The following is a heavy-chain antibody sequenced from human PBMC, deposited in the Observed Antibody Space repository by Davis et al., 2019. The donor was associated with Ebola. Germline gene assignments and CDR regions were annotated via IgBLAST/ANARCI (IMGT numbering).Heavy chain of an antibody. CDR3: ARDRAVAGHDAFDI. D-gene: IGHD6-19*01. CDR1: GFTFSSYA. J-gene: IGHJ3*02. V-gene: IGHV3-30-3*01. Sequence: GESLKISCAASGFTFSSYAMHWVRQAPGKGLEWVAVISYDGSNKYYADSVKGRFTISRDNSKNTLYLQMNSLRAEDTAVYYCARDRAVAGHDAFDIWGQGTMVTVSS. CDR2: ISYDGSNK.